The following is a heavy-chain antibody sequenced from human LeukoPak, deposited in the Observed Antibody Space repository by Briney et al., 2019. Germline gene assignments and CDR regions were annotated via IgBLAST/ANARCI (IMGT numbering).Heavy chain of an antibody. D-gene: IGHD2-2*01. V-gene: IGHV4-59*11. CDR3: ARFSSGCSTASCYLDY. Sequence: SETLSLTCTVSGGSITDHYWSWIRQPPGKGLELTGHIHSTGNTFYKPSLKSRITISLDTSRNQFSLGLSSVTAADTAVYYCARFSSGCSTASCYLDYWGQGTLVTVSS. CDR1: GGSITDHY. J-gene: IGHJ4*02. CDR2: IHSTGNT.